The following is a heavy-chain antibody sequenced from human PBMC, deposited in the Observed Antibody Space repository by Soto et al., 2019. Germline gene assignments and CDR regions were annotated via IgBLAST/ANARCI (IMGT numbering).Heavy chain of an antibody. CDR1: GYTFTSYA. CDR3: ARLKVNYGDYVWFADY. V-gene: IGHV1-3*01. Sequence: GASVKVSCKASGYTFTSYAMHWVRQAPGQRLEWMGWINAGNGNTKYSQKFQGRVTITRDTSASTAYMELRSLRSDDTAVYYCARLKVNYGDYVWFADYWGQGTLVTVSS. D-gene: IGHD4-17*01. CDR2: INAGNGNT. J-gene: IGHJ4*02.